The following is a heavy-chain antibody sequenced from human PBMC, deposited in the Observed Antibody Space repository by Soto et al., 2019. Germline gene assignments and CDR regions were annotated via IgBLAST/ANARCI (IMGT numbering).Heavy chain of an antibody. D-gene: IGHD6-13*01. CDR2: IGIST. J-gene: IGHJ4*02. CDR1: GFTFPIYA. Sequence: GSLRLSCAASGFTFPIYAMCWVRQAPGKGLEWVSGIGISTYYADSVKGRFSISRDTSRNTLFLQMNSLRAEDTAIYYCAKVIAPLGMWADRPPDYWGQGPLVTVSS. CDR3: AKVIAPLGMWADRPPDY. V-gene: IGHV3-23*01.